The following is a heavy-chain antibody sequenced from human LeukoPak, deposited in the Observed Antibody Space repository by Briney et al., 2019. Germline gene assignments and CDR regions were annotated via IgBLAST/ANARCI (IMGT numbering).Heavy chain of an antibody. CDR2: IRPSNGNR. V-gene: IGHV1-18*01. J-gene: IGHJ4*02. CDR3: ARAFSASKSCDY. D-gene: IGHD6-19*01. CDR1: GYDFSTYG. Sequence: ASVKVSCKASGYDFSTYGITWVRQAPGQGLEYMGWIRPSNGNRNYAQKVQDRVTLTTDTSTSTVYMELRSLRSDDTAVYYCARAFSASKSCDYWGQGTLVTVSS.